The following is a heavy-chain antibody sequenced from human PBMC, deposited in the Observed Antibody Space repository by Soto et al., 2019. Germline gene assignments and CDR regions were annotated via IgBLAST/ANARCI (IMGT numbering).Heavy chain of an antibody. Sequence: SLRLSCAASGFTFSSYGMHWVRQAPGKGLEWVAVIWYDGSNKYYADSVKGRFTISRDNSKNTLYLQMNSLRAEDTAVYYCARDRMIYSYGYTPDYWGQGTLVTVSS. CDR3: ARDRMIYSYGYTPDY. CDR2: IWYDGSNK. V-gene: IGHV3-33*01. CDR1: GFTFSSYG. J-gene: IGHJ4*02. D-gene: IGHD5-18*01.